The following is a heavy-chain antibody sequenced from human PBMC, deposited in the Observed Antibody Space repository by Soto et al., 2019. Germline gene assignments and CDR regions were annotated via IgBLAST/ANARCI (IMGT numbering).Heavy chain of an antibody. CDR2: MNPNSGNT. CDR3: AYGPRITILGVVNGSWFDP. J-gene: IGHJ5*02. D-gene: IGHD3-3*01. V-gene: IGHV1-8*01. Sequence: QVQLVQSGAEVKKPGASVKVSCKASGYTFTSYDINWVRQATGQGLEWMGWMNPNSGNTGYAQKFQGRVTMTRNTXXGXAXXELRRLRSEDTAVYYCAYGPRITILGVVNGSWFDPWGQGTLVTVSS. CDR1: GYTFTSYD.